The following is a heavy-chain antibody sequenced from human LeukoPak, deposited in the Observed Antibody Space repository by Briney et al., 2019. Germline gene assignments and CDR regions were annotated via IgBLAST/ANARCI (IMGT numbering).Heavy chain of an antibody. J-gene: IGHJ6*03. CDR2: ISDDGTSE. V-gene: IGHV3-30*04. D-gene: IGHD6-19*01. CDR3: AKTESRPGYGSGHFTYFFYYLDV. Sequence: GGSLRLSCEVSHHTFSYYFMYWVRLAPGKELEWVAAISDDGTSEHYADSVKRRFTISRDHSKNSLYLQMNRLRTEDTAVYYCAKTESRPGYGSGHFTYFFYYLDVWGKGTTVTVSS. CDR1: HHTFSYYF.